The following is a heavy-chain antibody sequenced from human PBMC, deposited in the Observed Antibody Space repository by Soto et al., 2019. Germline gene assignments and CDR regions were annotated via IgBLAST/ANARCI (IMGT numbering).Heavy chain of an antibody. CDR3: AKVVYSGSYDGSDY. V-gene: IGHV3-30*18. CDR2: ISYEGSKK. D-gene: IGHD1-26*01. CDR1: GFTFSSYA. Sequence: QVQLVESGGGVVQPGRSLRLSCAASGFTFSSYAMHWVRQAPGKGLEWVAVISYEGSKKYYADSVKGRLTISRDNSKNTLSLQMDSLRAEDTAVYYCAKVVYSGSYDGSDYWGQGTLVTVSS. J-gene: IGHJ4*02.